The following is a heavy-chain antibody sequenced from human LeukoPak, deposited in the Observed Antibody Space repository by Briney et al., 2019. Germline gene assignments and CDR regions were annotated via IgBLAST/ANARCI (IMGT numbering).Heavy chain of an antibody. CDR1: GGTFSSYA. J-gene: IGHJ4*02. Sequence: SVKVSCKASGGTFSSYAISWVRQAPGQGLEWMGGIIPIFGTANYAQKFQGRVTITTDESTSTAYMELSSLRSEDTAVYYCARDGCSSTSCPPTRRFEGENAPFYYWGQGTLVTVSS. CDR3: ARDGCSSTSCPPTRRFEGENAPFYY. V-gene: IGHV1-69*05. CDR2: IIPIFGTA. D-gene: IGHD2-2*01.